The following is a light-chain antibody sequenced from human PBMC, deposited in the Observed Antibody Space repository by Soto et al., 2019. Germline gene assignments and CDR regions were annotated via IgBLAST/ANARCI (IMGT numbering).Light chain of an antibody. V-gene: IGLV1-51*02. CDR1: SSNIGNNY. CDR3: GTWDSSLSAGV. Sequence: QSALTQPPSVSAAPGQRVTISCSGSSSNIGNNYVSWYRQFPGTAPKLLICEDDKRPPGIPDRFSGSKSGSSATPAITGIQTGDEADYYCGTWDSSLSAGVFGGGTKVTVL. J-gene: IGLJ2*01. CDR2: EDD.